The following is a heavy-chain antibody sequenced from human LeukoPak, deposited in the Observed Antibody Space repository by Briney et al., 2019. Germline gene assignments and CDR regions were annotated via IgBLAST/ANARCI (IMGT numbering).Heavy chain of an antibody. J-gene: IGHJ4*02. D-gene: IGHD3-22*01. Sequence: PGRSLRLSCAASGFTFSSYGMHWVRQAPGKGLEWVAVIWYDGSNKYYADSVKGRFTISRDNSKNTLYLQMNSLRAEDTAVYYCAKNPRSYDSSGYYYPDSWGQGTLVTVSS. CDR2: IWYDGSNK. V-gene: IGHV3-33*06. CDR1: GFTFSSYG. CDR3: AKNPRSYDSSGYYYPDS.